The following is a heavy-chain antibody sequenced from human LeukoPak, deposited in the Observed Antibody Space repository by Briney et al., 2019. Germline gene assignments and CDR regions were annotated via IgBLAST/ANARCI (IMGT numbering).Heavy chain of an antibody. CDR1: GGSFSGYY. V-gene: IGHV4-34*01. J-gene: IGHJ4*02. CDR3: ASLSGYDPNDY. CDR2: INHSGST. Sequence: SETLSLTCAVYGGSFSGYYWSWIRHPPGKGLEWIGEINHSGSTNYNPSLKSRVTISVDTSKNQFSMKLSSVTAADTAVYYCASLSGYDPNDYRGQGTLVTVSS. D-gene: IGHD5-12*01.